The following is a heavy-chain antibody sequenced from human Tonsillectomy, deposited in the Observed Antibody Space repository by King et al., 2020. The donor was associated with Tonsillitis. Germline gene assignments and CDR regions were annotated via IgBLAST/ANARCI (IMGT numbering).Heavy chain of an antibody. Sequence: VQLVQSGVEVRKPGASVKVSCKASGYTFTGYYIHWVRQAPGQGLEWMGWINPNSGGTNYAKKFQGRVTMTRDTSITTGYLDLSRLGSDDAAVYYCARGSGGLDYWGQGTLVTVSS. CDR3: ARGSGGLDY. CDR1: GYTFTGYY. CDR2: INPNSGGT. J-gene: IGHJ4*02. V-gene: IGHV1-2*02. D-gene: IGHD6-25*01.